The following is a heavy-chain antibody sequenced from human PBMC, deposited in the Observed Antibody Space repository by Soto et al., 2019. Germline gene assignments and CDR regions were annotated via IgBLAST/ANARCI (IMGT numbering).Heavy chain of an antibody. CDR1: GYTFTSYY. V-gene: IGHV1-46*01. CDR2: INPSGGST. J-gene: IGHJ6*02. Sequence: ASVKVSCKASGYTFTSYYMHWVRQAPGQGLEWMGIINPSGGSTSYAQKFQGRVTMTRDTSTSTVYMELSSLRSEDTAVYYCARDVAGYCSGGSCYRFYYNGMDVWGQGTTVTVSS. CDR3: ARDVAGYCSGGSCYRFYYNGMDV. D-gene: IGHD2-15*01.